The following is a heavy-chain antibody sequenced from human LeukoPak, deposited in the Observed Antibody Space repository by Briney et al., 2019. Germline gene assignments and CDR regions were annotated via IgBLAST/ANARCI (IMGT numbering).Heavy chain of an antibody. V-gene: IGHV3-33*01. D-gene: IGHD4-11*01. CDR3: ARDMGYSNFWGIDY. CDR1: GFTFSSYG. J-gene: IGHJ4*02. Sequence: GGSLRLSCAASGFTFSSYGMHWVRQAAGKGLEWVAVIWYDGSNKYYADSVKGRFTISRDNSKNTLYLQMNSLRAEDTAVYYCARDMGYSNFWGIDYWGQGTLVTVSS. CDR2: IWYDGSNK.